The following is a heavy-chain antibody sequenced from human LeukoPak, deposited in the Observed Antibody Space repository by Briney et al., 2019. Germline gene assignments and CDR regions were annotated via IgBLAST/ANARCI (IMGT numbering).Heavy chain of an antibody. Sequence: SETLSLTCTVSDGSISSHYWSWIRQPPGKGLEWIGYIYYSGSTSYNSSLKSRVTISVDTSKNQFSLKLSSVTAADTAVYYCARGEDDYVWGSYRYVFDYWGQGTLVTVSS. J-gene: IGHJ4*02. V-gene: IGHV4-59*11. D-gene: IGHD3-16*02. CDR3: ARGEDDYVWGSYRYVFDY. CDR2: IYYSGST. CDR1: DGSISSHY.